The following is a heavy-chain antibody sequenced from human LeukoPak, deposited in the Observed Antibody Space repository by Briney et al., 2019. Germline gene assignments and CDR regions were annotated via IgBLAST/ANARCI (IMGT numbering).Heavy chain of an antibody. CDR3: AREIRGYSGYDTGPSFDY. Sequence: SVKVSCKASGGTFSSYAISWVRQAPGQGLEWMGGIIPIFGTANYAQKFQGRVTITADESTSTAYMELSSLRSEDTAVYYCAREIRGYSGYDTGPSFDYWGQGTLVTASS. CDR2: IIPIFGTA. D-gene: IGHD5-12*01. V-gene: IGHV1-69*13. J-gene: IGHJ4*02. CDR1: GGTFSSYA.